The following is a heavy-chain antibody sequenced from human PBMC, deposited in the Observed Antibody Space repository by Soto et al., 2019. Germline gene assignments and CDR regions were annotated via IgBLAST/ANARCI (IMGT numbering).Heavy chain of an antibody. J-gene: IGHJ3*02. Sequence: GGSLRLSCAASGFTFSSYEMNWVRQAPGKGLEWVSYISSSGSTIYYADSVKGRFTISRDNAKNSLYLQMNSLRAEDTAVYYCARVGLRNLHDAFDIWGQGTMVTVSS. CDR1: GFTFSSYE. CDR3: ARVGLRNLHDAFDI. CDR2: ISSSGSTI. V-gene: IGHV3-48*03. D-gene: IGHD3-16*01.